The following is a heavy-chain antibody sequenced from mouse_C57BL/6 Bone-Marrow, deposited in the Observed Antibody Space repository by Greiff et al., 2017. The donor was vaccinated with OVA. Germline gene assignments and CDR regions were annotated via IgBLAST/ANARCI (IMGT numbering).Heavy chain of an antibody. D-gene: IGHD2-4*01. Sequence: QVQLKESGPGLVQPSQSLSITCTVSGFSLTSYGVHWVRQSPGKGLEWLGVIWSGGSTDSTAAFISRLSLSKDNSKSQVFIKVNSLQAEDTAIYCGGGDYDYDGGFAYWGQGTLVTVSA. J-gene: IGHJ3*01. CDR3: GGDYDYDGGFAY. CDR1: GFSLTSYG. CDR2: IWSGGST. V-gene: IGHV2-2*01.